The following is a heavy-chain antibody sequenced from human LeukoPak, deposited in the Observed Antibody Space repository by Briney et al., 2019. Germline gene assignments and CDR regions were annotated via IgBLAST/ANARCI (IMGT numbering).Heavy chain of an antibody. V-gene: IGHV1-8*01. CDR2: MNPNSGNT. CDR3: ARVRDYYDSSGYYEYLDY. J-gene: IGHJ4*02. CDR1: GYTFTSYD. Sequence: ASVKVSCKASGYTFTSYDINWVRQATGQGLEWMGWMNPNSGNTGYAQKFQGRVTMTRYTSISTAYMELSSLRSEDTAVYYCARVRDYYDSSGYYEYLDYWGQGTLVTVSS. D-gene: IGHD3-22*01.